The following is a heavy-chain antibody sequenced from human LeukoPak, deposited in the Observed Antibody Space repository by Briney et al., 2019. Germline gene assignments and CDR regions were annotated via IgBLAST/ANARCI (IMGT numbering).Heavy chain of an antibody. CDR2: IIPSFGTA. D-gene: IGHD7-27*01. Sequence: ASVKVSCKASGGTFSSYAISWVRQAPGQGLEWMGGIIPSFGTANYSQTLQGTVTMTRIASINTSYMELTNLRSEHTAVYYCARAPRSWGFDYWGQGTLVTASS. CDR3: ARAPRSWGFDY. CDR1: GGTFSSYA. V-gene: IGHV1-69*05. J-gene: IGHJ4*02.